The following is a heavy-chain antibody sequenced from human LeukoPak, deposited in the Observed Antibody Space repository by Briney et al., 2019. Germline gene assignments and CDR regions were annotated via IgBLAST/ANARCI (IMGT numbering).Heavy chain of an antibody. CDR2: ISYDGSNK. CDR3: VRALSTIFGVAHDAFDI. Sequence: PGGSLRLSCAASGFTFSSYAMHWVRQAPGKGLEWVAVISYDGSNKYYADSVKGRFTISRDNSKNTLYPQMNSLRAEDTAVYYCVRALSTIFGVAHDAFDIWGQGTMVTVSS. CDR1: GFTFSSYA. J-gene: IGHJ3*02. D-gene: IGHD3-3*01. V-gene: IGHV3-30-3*01.